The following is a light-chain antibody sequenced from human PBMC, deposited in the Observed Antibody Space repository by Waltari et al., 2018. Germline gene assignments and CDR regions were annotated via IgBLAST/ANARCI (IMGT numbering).Light chain of an antibody. J-gene: IGLJ1*01. V-gene: IGLV2-14*01. CDR3: SSYTSSSDYV. Sequence: QSALTQPASVSGSPGQSIIISCPGTSRDVGYYNYVPWYQQHPGKAPQLMIYDVIKRPSGVSDRFSGSKSGNTASLTISGLQTDDEADYYCSSYTSSSDYVFGTGTKVTVL. CDR2: DVI. CDR1: SRDVGYYNY.